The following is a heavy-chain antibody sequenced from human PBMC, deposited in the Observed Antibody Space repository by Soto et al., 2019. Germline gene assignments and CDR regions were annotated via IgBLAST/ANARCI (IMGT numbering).Heavy chain of an antibody. CDR3: AREVYSNVALNWFDP. CDR1: GFTFISYS. V-gene: IGHV3-48*02. Sequence: EVQLVESGGGLVQPGGSLRLSCAASGFTFISYSMNWVRQAPGKGLEWVSYISSSSSTIYYADSVKGRFTISRDNAKNSLYLQMNSLRDEDTAVYYCAREVYSNVALNWFDPWGQGTLVTVSS. CDR2: ISSSSSTI. D-gene: IGHD4-4*01. J-gene: IGHJ5*02.